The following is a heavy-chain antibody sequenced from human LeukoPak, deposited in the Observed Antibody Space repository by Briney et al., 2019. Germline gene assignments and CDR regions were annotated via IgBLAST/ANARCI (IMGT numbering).Heavy chain of an antibody. CDR1: GFTFSSYS. V-gene: IGHV3-21*01. CDR2: ISSSSSYI. J-gene: IGHJ4*02. CDR3: ARDSPSYYYDSSGYYYFDY. Sequence: GSLRLSCAASGFTFSSYSMNWVRQAPGKGLEWVSSISSSSSYIYYADSVKGRFTISRDNAKNSLYLQMNSLRAEDTAVYYCARDSPSYYYDSSGYYYFDYWGQGTLVTVSS. D-gene: IGHD3-22*01.